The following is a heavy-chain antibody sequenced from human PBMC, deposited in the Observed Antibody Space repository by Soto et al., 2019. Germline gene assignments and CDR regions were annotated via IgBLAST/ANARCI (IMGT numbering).Heavy chain of an antibody. Sequence: GGSLRLSCVASGFTVTEIYMNWVRQAPGKGLEWVSVIYNEFTDYADSVRGRFTISRDNSKNTLYLQMNSLRAEDTAVYYCARGRIAAPYYYYYMDVWGKGTTVTVSS. CDR2: IYNEFT. CDR1: GFTVTEIY. CDR3: ARGRIAAPYYYYYMDV. D-gene: IGHD6-6*01. V-gene: IGHV3-66*01. J-gene: IGHJ6*03.